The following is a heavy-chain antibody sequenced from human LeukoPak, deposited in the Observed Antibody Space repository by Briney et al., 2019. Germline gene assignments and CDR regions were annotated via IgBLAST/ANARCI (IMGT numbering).Heavy chain of an antibody. CDR2: INHSGST. CDR1: GGSFSGYY. CDR3: ARGRVRTYNSPNRGNWFDP. D-gene: IGHD1-20*01. Sequence: SETLSLTCAVYGGSFSGYYWSWIRQPPGKGPEWIGEINHSGSTNYNPSLKSRVTISVDTSKNQFSLKLSSVTAADTAVYYCARGRVRTYNSPNRGNWFDPWGQGTLVTASS. V-gene: IGHV4-34*01. J-gene: IGHJ5*02.